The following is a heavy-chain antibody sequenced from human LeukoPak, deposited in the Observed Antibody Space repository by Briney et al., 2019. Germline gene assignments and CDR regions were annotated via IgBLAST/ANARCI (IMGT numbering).Heavy chain of an antibody. CDR2: ISSSSSTI. D-gene: IGHD2-2*01. J-gene: IGHJ3*02. V-gene: IGHV3-48*01. Sequence: GGSLRLSYAASGFTFSSYSMNWVRQAPGKGLEWDSYISSSSSTIYYADSVKGRFTISRDNAKNSLYLQMNSLRAEDTAVYYCARDSVVVVPAAMTPRHDAFDIWGQGTMVTVSS. CDR3: ARDSVVVVPAAMTPRHDAFDI. CDR1: GFTFSSYS.